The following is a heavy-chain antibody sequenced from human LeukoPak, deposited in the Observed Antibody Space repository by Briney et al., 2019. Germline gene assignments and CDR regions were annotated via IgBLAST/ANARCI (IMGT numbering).Heavy chain of an antibody. V-gene: IGHV1-8*02. Sequence: ASVKVSCKASGYTFTSHDINWVRQATGQGLEWMGWMNPNSGNTGYAQKFQGRVTITRNTSISAAYMEVSSLRSEDTAVYYCARAVSCSSTSCYYFDYWGQGTLVTVSS. CDR1: GYTFTSHD. CDR2: MNPNSGNT. J-gene: IGHJ4*02. CDR3: ARAVSCSSTSCYYFDY. D-gene: IGHD2-2*01.